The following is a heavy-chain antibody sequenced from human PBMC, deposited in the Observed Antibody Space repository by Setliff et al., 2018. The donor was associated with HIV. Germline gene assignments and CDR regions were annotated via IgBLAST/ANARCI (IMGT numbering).Heavy chain of an antibody. CDR3: ARSTVGAGTSFP. D-gene: IGHD1-26*01. V-gene: IGHV4-59*11. J-gene: IGHJ5*02. Sequence: SETLSLTCTVSGDSINTHYWRWIRQAPGKGLEWIGCISHSGNTNFNPSLNSRVTISVDTSKNQFSLRLTSVTAADTAIYYCARSTVGAGTSFPWGRGILVTVSS. CDR2: ISHSGNT. CDR1: GDSINTHY.